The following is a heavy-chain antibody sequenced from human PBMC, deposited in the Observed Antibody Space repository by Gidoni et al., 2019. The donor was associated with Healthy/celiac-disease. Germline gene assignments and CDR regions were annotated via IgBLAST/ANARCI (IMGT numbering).Heavy chain of an antibody. Sequence: QVQLVQSGAEVKKPGSSVKVSCKAYGGTFSSYAISWVRQAPGHGLEWMGGIIHSFGTANFAQKVQVRVTITADESTSTAYMELISLRSEDTAVYYCARSFYSGDSSGYYYHYFDYWGQGTLVTVSS. D-gene: IGHD3-22*01. CDR1: GGTFSSYA. V-gene: IGHV1-69*12. CDR3: ARSFYSGDSSGYYYHYFDY. J-gene: IGHJ4*02. CDR2: IIHSFGTA.